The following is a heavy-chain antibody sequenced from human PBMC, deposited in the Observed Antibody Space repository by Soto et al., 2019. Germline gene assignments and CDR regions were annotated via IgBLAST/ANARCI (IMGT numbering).Heavy chain of an antibody. V-gene: IGHV4-39*01. D-gene: IGHD3-16*01. CDR3: AGQTFTKAAASYGRSNWFDP. CDR1: GGSITSSSHF. J-gene: IGHJ5*02. Sequence: SETLSLTCTVSGGSITSSSHFWGWVRQPPGKGLEWIGTIYFTGNTYYTPSLKSRLTMSIDTSKNEFSLRLNSVTAADTAVYYCAGQTFTKAAASYGRSNWFDPWGPGTRVTVSS. CDR2: IYFTGNT.